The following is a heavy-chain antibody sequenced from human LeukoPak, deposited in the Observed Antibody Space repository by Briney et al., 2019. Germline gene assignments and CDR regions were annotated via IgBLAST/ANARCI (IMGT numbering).Heavy chain of an antibody. CDR2: ISSSGSTI. J-gene: IGHJ6*03. CDR3: ARGSSGYDSSDCYYYYMDV. Sequence: PGGSLRLSCAASGFTFSDYYMSWIRQAPGKGLEWVSYISSSGSTIYYADSVKGRFTISRDNAKNSLYLQMNSLRAEDTAVYYCARGSSGYDSSDCYYYYMDVWGKGTTVTISS. CDR1: GFTFSDYY. V-gene: IGHV3-11*01. D-gene: IGHD5-12*01.